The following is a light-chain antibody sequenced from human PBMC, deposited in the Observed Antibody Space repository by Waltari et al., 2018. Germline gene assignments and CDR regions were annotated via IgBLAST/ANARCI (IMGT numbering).Light chain of an antibody. Sequence: EIVMTQSPDPLSVSPGESATLSCRASQSVGVTLAWYQQKPGQAPNLLIYDTSTRATGVPAKFSGSGSGTEFTLTISSLQSEDFAIYYCQQYNLWPRTFGQGTRVEIK. CDR1: QSVGVT. CDR2: DTS. CDR3: QQYNLWPRT. V-gene: IGKV3-15*01. J-gene: IGKJ1*01.